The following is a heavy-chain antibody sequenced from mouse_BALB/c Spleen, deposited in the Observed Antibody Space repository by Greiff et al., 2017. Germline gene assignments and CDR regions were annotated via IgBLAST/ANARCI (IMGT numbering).Heavy chain of an antibody. V-gene: IGHV1-7*01. CDR1: GYTFTSYW. J-gene: IGHJ4*01. CDR2: INPSTGYT. Sequence: QVQLQQSGAELAKPGASVKMSCKASGYTFTSYWMHWVKQRPGQGLEWIGYINPSTGYTEYNQKFKDKATLTADKSSSTAYMQLSSLTSEDSAVYYCARESGPSAMDYWGQGTSGTVSS. D-gene: IGHD1-3*01. CDR3: ARESGPSAMDY.